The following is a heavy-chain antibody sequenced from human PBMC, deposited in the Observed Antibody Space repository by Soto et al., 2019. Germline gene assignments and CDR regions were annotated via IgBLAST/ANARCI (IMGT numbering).Heavy chain of an antibody. D-gene: IGHD2-21*02. CDR3: ARIGPYCGGDCYPDFDF. CDR2: VSGSGGGT. J-gene: IGHJ4*02. V-gene: IGHV3-23*01. Sequence: GGSLRLSCAASGFTFNTYGMTWVRQAPGKGMEWVSTVSGSGGGTYYADSVKGRFTISRVNSKNTMYLQMSNLRAEDTAVYFCARIGPYCGGDCYPDFDFWGLGTPVTVS. CDR1: GFTFNTYG.